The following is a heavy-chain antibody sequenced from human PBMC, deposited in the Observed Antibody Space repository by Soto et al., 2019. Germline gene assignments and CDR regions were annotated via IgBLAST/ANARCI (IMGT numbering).Heavy chain of an antibody. V-gene: IGHV1-18*01. CDR2: ISAYNGNT. D-gene: IGHD5-18*01. Sequence: QVQLVQSGAEVKKPGASVKVSCKASGYTFTSYGISWVRQAPGQGLEWMGWISAYNGNTNYAQKLQGRVTMTTDTATSTAYMELRSLRSDDTAVYYCARVWEDDTAMVYWFDPWGQGTLVTVSS. CDR3: ARVWEDDTAMVYWFDP. J-gene: IGHJ5*02. CDR1: GYTFTSYG.